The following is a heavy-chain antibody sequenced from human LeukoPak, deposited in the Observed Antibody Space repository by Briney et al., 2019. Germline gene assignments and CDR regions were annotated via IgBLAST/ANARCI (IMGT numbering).Heavy chain of an antibody. CDR1: GFAFNKYW. Sequence: GGSLRLSCAASGFAFNKYWMHWVRQTPGKGLVWVSRINGDGSTTSYADSVKGGFTIYRDNAKNTLYLQMSSLRAEDTAVYYCATGNYYDSRGYYTFGHWGQGPLVTVSS. D-gene: IGHD3-22*01. CDR3: ATGNYYDSRGYYTFGH. V-gene: IGHV3-74*01. J-gene: IGHJ4*02. CDR2: INGDGSTT.